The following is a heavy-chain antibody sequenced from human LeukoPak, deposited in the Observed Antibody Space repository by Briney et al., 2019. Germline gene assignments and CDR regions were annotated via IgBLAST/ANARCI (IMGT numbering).Heavy chain of an antibody. J-gene: IGHJ5*02. Sequence: SETLSLACAVYGGSFSGYYWSWIRQPPGKGLEWIGEINHSGSTNYSPSLQSRVTISIDTSKNQFSLKLNSVTTADTAVYYCARDRGTYSNWFDPWGQGTLVTVSS. D-gene: IGHD1-1*01. CDR3: ARDRGTYSNWFDP. CDR1: GGSFSGYY. V-gene: IGHV4-34*01. CDR2: INHSGST.